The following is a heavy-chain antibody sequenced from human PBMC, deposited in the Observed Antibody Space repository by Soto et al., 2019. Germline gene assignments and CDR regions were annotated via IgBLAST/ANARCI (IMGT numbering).Heavy chain of an antibody. V-gene: IGHV1-18*01. D-gene: IGHD5-12*01. CDR1: GYTFTSYG. J-gene: IGHJ6*02. CDR3: AIGGDVNDYHGMDG. CDR2: ISAYNGKT. Sequence: QVQLVQSGGEVKKPGASVKLSCTASGYTFTSYGISWVRQAPGQGLEWMGWISAYNGKTNYAQNVQGRVTMTTDTSTRTAYIALRRLRSDDTAVYYCAIGGDVNDYHGMDGWGQGTTVTVSS.